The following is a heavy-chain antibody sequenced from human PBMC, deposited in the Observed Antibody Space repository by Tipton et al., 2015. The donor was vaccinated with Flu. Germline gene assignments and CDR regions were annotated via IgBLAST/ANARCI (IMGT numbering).Heavy chain of an antibody. CDR2: IKQDGSER. CDR1: GFTFTQYW. V-gene: IGHV3-7*01. CDR3: VRKGFGDY. D-gene: IGHD3-10*01. Sequence: QLVQSGGGLVQPGGSLRLSCVASGFTFTQYWMSWVRQAPGKGLEWVANIKQDGSERYYVDSVKGRFTISRDNAKNSLFLQMNSLRAEDTAVYYCVRKGFGDYWGQGILVTVSS. J-gene: IGHJ4*02.